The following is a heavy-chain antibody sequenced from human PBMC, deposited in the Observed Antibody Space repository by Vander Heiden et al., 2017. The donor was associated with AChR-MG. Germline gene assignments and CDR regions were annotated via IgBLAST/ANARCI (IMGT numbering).Heavy chain of an antibody. J-gene: IGHJ4*02. CDR1: VGSISNNNYY. V-gene: IGHV4-39*01. D-gene: IGHD6-13*01. Sequence: QLQLQESGPGLVNPSETLSLTCTVSVGSISNNNYYWGWIRQPPGKGLEWIGSVYSSGSTYYKPSLKSRVTISVDTPKNQFSLKLSSVTAADTAVYYCARRHSSSWTFNYWGQGTLVTVSS. CDR3: ARRHSSSWTFNY. CDR2: VYSSGST.